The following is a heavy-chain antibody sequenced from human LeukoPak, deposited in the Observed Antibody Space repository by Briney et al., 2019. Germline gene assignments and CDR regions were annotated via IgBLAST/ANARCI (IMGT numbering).Heavy chain of an antibody. CDR2: VIPIFGTA. CDR1: GGTFSSYA. D-gene: IGHD3-3*01. V-gene: IGHV1-69*05. J-gene: IGHJ6*03. CDR3: ARAGVYYYYMDV. Sequence: SVTVSCKASGGTFSSYAISWVRQAPGQGLEWMGGVIPIFGTANYAQKFQGRVTITTDESTSTAYMELSSLRSEDTAVYYCARAGVYYYYMDVWGKGTTVTVSS.